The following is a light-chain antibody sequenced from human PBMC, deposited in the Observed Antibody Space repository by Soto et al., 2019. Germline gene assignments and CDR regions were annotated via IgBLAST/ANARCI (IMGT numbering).Light chain of an antibody. V-gene: IGKV1-5*03. CDR3: QQFNSYSWT. Sequence: DIQMTQSPSTLSASVGDSVTITCRASQSISSWLARYQQKPGKAPTLLIYKASRLQSGVPSSLSGSVSGTEFTLTISSLQPDVFASYYCQQFNSYSWTFGQGTKVEIK. CDR1: QSISSW. J-gene: IGKJ1*01. CDR2: KAS.